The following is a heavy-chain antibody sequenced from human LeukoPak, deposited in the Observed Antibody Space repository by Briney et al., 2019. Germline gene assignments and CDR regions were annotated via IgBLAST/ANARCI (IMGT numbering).Heavy chain of an antibody. V-gene: IGHV4-39*07. D-gene: IGHD3-9*01. CDR2: IYYSVST. CDR1: GGSISSSSYY. Sequence: SETLSLTCTVSGGSISSSSYYWGWIRQPPGKGLEWIGSIYYSVSTYYNPSLKSRVTISVDTSKNQFSLKLSSVPAADTAVYYCARSPTWVIITPNWFDPWGQGTLVTVSS. CDR3: ARSPTWVIITPNWFDP. J-gene: IGHJ5*02.